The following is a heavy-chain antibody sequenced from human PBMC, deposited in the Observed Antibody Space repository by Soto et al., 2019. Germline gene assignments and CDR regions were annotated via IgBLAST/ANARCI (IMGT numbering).Heavy chain of an antibody. V-gene: IGHV3-11*01. CDR3: ARDGETIAAAGTRNWFDP. J-gene: IGHJ5*02. D-gene: IGHD6-13*01. CDR2: ISSSGSTI. Sequence: LRLSCAASGFTFSDYYMSWIRQAPGKGLEWVSYISSSGSTIYYADSVKGRFTISRDNAKNSLYLQMDSLRAEDTAVYYCARDGETIAAAGTRNWFDPWGQGTLVTVSS. CDR1: GFTFSDYY.